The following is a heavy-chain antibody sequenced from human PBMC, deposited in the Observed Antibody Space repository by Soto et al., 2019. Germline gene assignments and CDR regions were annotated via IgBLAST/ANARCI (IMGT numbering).Heavy chain of an antibody. D-gene: IGHD5-12*01. CDR1: GFNFGDYA. Sequence: GGSLRLSCAASGFNFGDYAMHWVRQSPGKGLEWVAGLNWNSGSIGYADSVKGRFTISRDTFKNTLHLQMNSLRVEDTALYFCTKGAWLDYWGQGTLVTVSS. J-gene: IGHJ4*02. CDR3: TKGAWLDY. CDR2: LNWNSGSI. V-gene: IGHV3-9*01.